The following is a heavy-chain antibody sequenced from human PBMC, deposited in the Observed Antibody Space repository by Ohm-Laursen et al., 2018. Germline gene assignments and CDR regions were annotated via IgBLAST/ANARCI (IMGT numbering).Heavy chain of an antibody. D-gene: IGHD1-7*01. Sequence: SLRLSCSASGFTFSDYYMSWIRQAPGKGLEWLSYISSSGTTKYYADSVKGRFTISRDNANKSLYLQMNSLRAEDTAVYYCARRSITGTTEFDYWGQGTLVTVSS. CDR3: ARRSITGTTEFDY. CDR1: GFTFSDYY. V-gene: IGHV3-11*01. J-gene: IGHJ4*02. CDR2: ISSSGTTK.